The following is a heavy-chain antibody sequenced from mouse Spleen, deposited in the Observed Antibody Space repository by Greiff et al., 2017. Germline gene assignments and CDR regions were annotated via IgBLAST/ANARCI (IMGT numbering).Heavy chain of an antibody. CDR3: ARRIYYSFKEYFDY. D-gene: IGHD1-1*01. J-gene: IGHJ2*01. V-gene: IGHV5-9*04. CDR1: GFTFSSYA. Sequence: EVKLVESGGGLVKLGGSLKLSCAASGFTFSSYAMSWVRQTPEKRLEWVATISSGGGNTYYPDSVKGRFTISRDNAKNTLYLQMSSLKSEDTAMYYCARRIYYSFKEYFDYWGQGTTLTVSS. CDR2: ISSGGGNT.